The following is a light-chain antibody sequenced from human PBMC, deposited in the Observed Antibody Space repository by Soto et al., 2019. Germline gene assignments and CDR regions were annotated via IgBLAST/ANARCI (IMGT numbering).Light chain of an antibody. Sequence: DIVMTQSPDSLAVSLGERATINCKSSQSVLYSSNNKNYLAWYQQKPGQPPKLLIYWASTRESGVPDRFRGSGSGTDFPLTISSLQAEDVAVYYCHHYYSTLHTFGQGTKLEIK. J-gene: IGKJ2*01. CDR1: QSVLYSSNNKNY. CDR3: HHYYSTLHT. CDR2: WAS. V-gene: IGKV4-1*01.